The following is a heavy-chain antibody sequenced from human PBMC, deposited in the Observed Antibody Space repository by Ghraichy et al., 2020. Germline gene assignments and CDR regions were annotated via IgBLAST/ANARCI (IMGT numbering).Heavy chain of an antibody. D-gene: IGHD1-1*01. J-gene: IGHJ4*02. CDR1: GFTFRHYD. Sequence: GGSLRLSCAASGFTFRHYDMSWVRQAPGKGLEWVSDISNSGGNTNHADSVKGRFTISRDNSKNTLYLQMNSLRAEDTAVYYCAKEIGAGIDYWGQGTLVTGSS. CDR2: ISNSGGNT. CDR3: AKEIGAGIDY. V-gene: IGHV3-23*01.